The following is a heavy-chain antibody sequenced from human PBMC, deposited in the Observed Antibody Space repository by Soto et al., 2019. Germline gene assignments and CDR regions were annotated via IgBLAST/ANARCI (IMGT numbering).Heavy chain of an antibody. CDR1: GYSFTSYW. CDR2: IYPGDSDT. CDR3: ARLWAVAGTYWFDP. J-gene: IGHJ5*02. Sequence: EFLKISVKGSGYSFTSYWIGGVRRMPGKGLEWMGIIYPGDSDTRYSPSFQGQVTISADKSISTAYLQWSSLKASDTAMYYCARLWAVAGTYWFDPWGQGTLVTVSS. V-gene: IGHV5-51*01. D-gene: IGHD6-19*01.